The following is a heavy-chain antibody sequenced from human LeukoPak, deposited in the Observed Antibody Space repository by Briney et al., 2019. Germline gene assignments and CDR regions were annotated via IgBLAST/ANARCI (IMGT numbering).Heavy chain of an antibody. V-gene: IGHV4-34*01. Sequence: SETLSLTCAVYGGSFSGDYWSWIRQPPGKGLEWIGEINHSGSTNYNPSLKSRVTISVDTSKNQFSLKLSSVTAADTAVHYCARVRDTMVRGVIANWGQGTLVTVSS. J-gene: IGHJ4*02. CDR1: GGSFSGDY. CDR3: ARVRDTMVRGVIAN. D-gene: IGHD3-10*01. CDR2: INHSGST.